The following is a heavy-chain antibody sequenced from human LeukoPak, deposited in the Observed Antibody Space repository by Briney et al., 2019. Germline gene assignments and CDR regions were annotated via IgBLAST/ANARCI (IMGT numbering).Heavy chain of an antibody. Sequence: SETLSLTCTVSGGSISSSSYYWGWIRQPPGKGLEWIGSIYYSGSTYYNPSLKSRVTISVDTSKNQFSLKLSSVTAADTAVYYCARQRRYGNNVAGFVDYWGQGTLVTVSS. CDR3: ARQRRYGNNVAGFVDY. J-gene: IGHJ4*02. V-gene: IGHV4-39*07. D-gene: IGHD5-24*01. CDR1: GGSISSSSYY. CDR2: IYYSGST.